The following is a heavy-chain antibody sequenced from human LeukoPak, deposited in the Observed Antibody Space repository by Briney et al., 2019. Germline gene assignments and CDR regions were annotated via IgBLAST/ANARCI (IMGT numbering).Heavy chain of an antibody. CDR2: ISSSSITI. D-gene: IGHD2-15*01. V-gene: IGHV3-48*04. CDR1: GFTFSSYS. J-gene: IGHJ4*02. CDR3: ARDRGGSYSAIDY. Sequence: PGGSLRLSCAASGFTFSSYSLNWVRQAPGKGLEWVSFISSSSITIYYADSVKGRFTISRDNAEKSLYLQMSSLSAEDTAVYYCARDRGGSYSAIDYWGQGTLVTVSS.